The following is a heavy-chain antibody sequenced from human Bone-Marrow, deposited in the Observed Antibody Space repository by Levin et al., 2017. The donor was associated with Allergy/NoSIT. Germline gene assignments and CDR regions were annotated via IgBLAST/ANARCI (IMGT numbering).Heavy chain of an antibody. D-gene: IGHD1-26*01. V-gene: IGHV3-11*01. Sequence: GGSLRLSCAASGFTFSDYYMTWIRQAPGKGLEWIAYISSSALTIYYADSVKGRFSISRDNAENSLYLQMNSLSAEDTAVYYCARAAEWAHATLDIWGQGTMVTVSS. CDR1: GFTFSDYY. CDR3: ARAAEWAHATLDI. J-gene: IGHJ3*02. CDR2: ISSSALTI.